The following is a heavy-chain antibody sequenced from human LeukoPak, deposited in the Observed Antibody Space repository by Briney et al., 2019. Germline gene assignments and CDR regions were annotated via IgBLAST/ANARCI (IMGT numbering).Heavy chain of an antibody. CDR3: ALVIAAAGTFDY. Sequence: SETLSLTCAVYGGSFSGYYWSWIRQPPGKGLEWIGEINHSGGTNYNPSLKSRVTISVDTSKNQFSLKLSSVTAADTAVYYCALVIAAAGTFDYWGQGTLVTVSS. J-gene: IGHJ4*02. CDR2: INHSGGT. D-gene: IGHD6-13*01. V-gene: IGHV4-34*01. CDR1: GGSFSGYY.